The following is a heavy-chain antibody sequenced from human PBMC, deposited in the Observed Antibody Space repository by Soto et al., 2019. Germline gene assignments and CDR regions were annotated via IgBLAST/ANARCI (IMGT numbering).Heavy chain of an antibody. J-gene: IGHJ6*02. Sequence: ASVKVSCKASGYTFTSYGISWVRQAPGQGPGWMGWISAYNGNTNYAQKLQGRVTMTTDTSTSTAYMELRSLRSDDTAVYYCARDPITGTTRAIWPGGMDVWGQGTTVTVSS. V-gene: IGHV1-18*01. CDR1: GYTFTSYG. CDR2: ISAYNGNT. CDR3: ARDPITGTTRAIWPGGMDV. D-gene: IGHD1-7*01.